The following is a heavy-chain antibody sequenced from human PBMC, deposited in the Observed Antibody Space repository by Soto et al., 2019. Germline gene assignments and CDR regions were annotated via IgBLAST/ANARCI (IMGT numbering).Heavy chain of an antibody. CDR1: VGSISSGGYS. CDR3: ARVNYGDYYYGMEV. D-gene: IGHD4-17*01. J-gene: IGHJ6*02. Sequence: PSETLSLTCAVSVGSISSGGYSLSWIRQPPGKGLEWIGYIYHSWSTYYNPSLKSRVTISVDRSKNQFSLKLSSVTAADTAVYYCARVNYGDYYYGMEVWGQGTTVTVSS. CDR2: IYHSWST. V-gene: IGHV4-30-2*01.